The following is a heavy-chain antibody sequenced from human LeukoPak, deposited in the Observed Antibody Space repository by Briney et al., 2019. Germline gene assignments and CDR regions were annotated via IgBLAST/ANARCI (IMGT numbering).Heavy chain of an antibody. CDR3: ARQAYSGSSSHVDY. CDR1: GYSFTSYW. Sequence: GESLKISCKGSGYSFTSYWISWVRQMPGKGLEWMGIIYPDDSDARYSPSFQGQVTISADKSISTAFLQWSSLKASDTAMYYCARQAYSGSSSHVDYWGQGTLVTVSS. V-gene: IGHV5-51*01. CDR2: IYPDDSDA. J-gene: IGHJ4*02. D-gene: IGHD1-26*01.